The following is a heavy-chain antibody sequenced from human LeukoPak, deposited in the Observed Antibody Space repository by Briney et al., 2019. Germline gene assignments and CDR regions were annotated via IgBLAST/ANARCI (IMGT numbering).Heavy chain of an antibody. CDR1: GFTFSSYS. CDR3: ARGGGDWGEGYFDY. Sequence: GGSLRLSCAASGFTFSSYSMNWVRQAPGKGLEWVSSISSSSSYIYYADSVKGRFTISRDNAKNSLYLQMNSLRAEDTAVYYGARGGGDWGEGYFDYWGQGTLVTVSS. CDR2: ISSSSSYI. D-gene: IGHD3-16*01. V-gene: IGHV3-21*04. J-gene: IGHJ4*02.